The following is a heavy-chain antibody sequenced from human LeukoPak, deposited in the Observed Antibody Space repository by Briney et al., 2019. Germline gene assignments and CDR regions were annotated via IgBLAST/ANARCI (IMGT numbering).Heavy chain of an antibody. CDR1: GGSFSGNY. D-gene: IGHD3-10*01. J-gene: IGHJ4*02. CDR3: ARGYGSGSYFAY. V-gene: IGHV4-34*01. CDR2: INHSGST. Sequence: PSETLSHTCAVYGGSFSGNYWSWMRQPPGKGLEWIGDINHSGSTNYNPSLKSRVTISIDTSKNHFSLRLSSVTAADTAVYYCARGYGSGSYFAYWGQGTLVTVSS.